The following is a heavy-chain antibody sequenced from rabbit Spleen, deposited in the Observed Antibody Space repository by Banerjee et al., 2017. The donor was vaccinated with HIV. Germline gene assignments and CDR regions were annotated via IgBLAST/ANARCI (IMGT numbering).Heavy chain of an antibody. Sequence: QSLEESGGDLVKPGASLTLTCTASGFTFSIDYFPCWVRQAPGKGLEWIGCIYTGNNRNYYASWAKGRFTISKTSSTMVTLRMTSLTAADRATYFCARDLVAVIGWNFNLWGPGTLVTVS. CDR2: IYTGNNRN. V-gene: IGHV1S40*01. CDR3: ARDLVAVIGWNFNL. D-gene: IGHD1-1*01. CDR1: GFTFSIDYF. J-gene: IGHJ4*01.